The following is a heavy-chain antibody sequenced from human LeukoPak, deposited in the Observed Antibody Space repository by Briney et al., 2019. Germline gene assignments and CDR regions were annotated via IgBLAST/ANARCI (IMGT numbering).Heavy chain of an antibody. V-gene: IGHV1-69*05. D-gene: IGHD3-9*01. CDR2: IIPIFGTA. J-gene: IGHJ5*02. CDR3: AKYYDILTGYYSGLGMGFDP. CDR1: GGTFSSYA. Sequence: SVKVSCKASGGTFSSYAISWVRQAPGQGLEWMGGIIPIFGTANYAQKFQGRVTITTDESTSTAYMELSSLRSEDTAVYYCAKYYDILTGYYSGLGMGFDPWGQGTLVTVSS.